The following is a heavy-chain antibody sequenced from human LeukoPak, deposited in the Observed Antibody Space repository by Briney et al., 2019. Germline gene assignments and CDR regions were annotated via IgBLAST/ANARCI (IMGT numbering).Heavy chain of an antibody. CDR3: ARRLDIVVVVAATPNDAFDI. J-gene: IGHJ3*02. Sequence: PSETLSLTRTVSGGSISSSSYYWGWIRQPPGKGLEWIGSIYYSGSTYYNPSLKSRVTISVDTSKNQFSLKLSSVTAADTAVYYCARRLDIVVVVAATPNDAFDIWGQGTMVTVSS. D-gene: IGHD2-15*01. V-gene: IGHV4-39*01. CDR2: IYYSGST. CDR1: GGSISSSSYY.